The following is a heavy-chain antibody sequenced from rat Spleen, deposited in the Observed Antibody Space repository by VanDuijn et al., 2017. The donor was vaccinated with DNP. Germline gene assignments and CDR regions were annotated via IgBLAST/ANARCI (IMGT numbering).Heavy chain of an antibody. CDR1: GFTFNNYW. CDR3: ATGALPDYAMDA. D-gene: IGHD1-4*01. Sequence: EVKLVESGGGLVQPGRSLKLSCAASGFTFNNYWMTWIRQVPGKGLEWVASITSSGGSTYYPDSVKGRFTISRDNAKSSLYLQMNSLKSEDTATYYCATGALPDYAMDAWGQGTSVTVSS. CDR2: ITSSGGST. V-gene: IGHV5-31*01. J-gene: IGHJ4*01.